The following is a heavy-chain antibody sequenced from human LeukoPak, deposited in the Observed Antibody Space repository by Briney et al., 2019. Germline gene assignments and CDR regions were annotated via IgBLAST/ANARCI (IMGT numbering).Heavy chain of an antibody. CDR1: GGAFSSYA. CDR3: ATWYSGSFRYFDY. CDR2: IIPIFGTA. D-gene: IGHD1-26*01. V-gene: IGHV1-69*05. J-gene: IGHJ4*02. Sequence: SVKVSCKASGGAFSSYAISWVRQAPGQGLEWMGGIIPIFGTANYAQKFQGRVTITTDESTSTAYMELSSLRSEDTAVYYCATWYSGSFRYFDYWGQGTLVTVSS.